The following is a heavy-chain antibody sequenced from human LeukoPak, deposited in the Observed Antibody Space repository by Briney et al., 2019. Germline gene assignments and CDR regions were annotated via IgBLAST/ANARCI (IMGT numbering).Heavy chain of an antibody. V-gene: IGHV3-7*01. Sequence: GGSLRLSCAASGFTFRSYWMSWVRQAPGKGLEWVANIKLDGSEKRYVDSVKGRFTISRDNAKNSLYLQLNSLRAEDTAVYYCARDLLYGDYVGAYFDYWGQGALVTVSS. CDR3: ARDLLYGDYVGAYFDY. D-gene: IGHD4-17*01. J-gene: IGHJ4*02. CDR2: IKLDGSEK. CDR1: GFTFRSYW.